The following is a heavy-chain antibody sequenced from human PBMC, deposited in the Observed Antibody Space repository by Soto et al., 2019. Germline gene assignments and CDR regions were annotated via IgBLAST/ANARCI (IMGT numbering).Heavy chain of an antibody. CDR3: ARVKLQFRWFDP. J-gene: IGHJ5*02. CDR1: GYTFTGYY. V-gene: IGHV1-2*02. CDR2: INPNSGGT. Sequence: ASVKVSFKASGYTFTGYYMHRLRQAPGQGLEWMGWINPNSGGTNYAQKFQGRVTMTRDTSISTAYMELSRLRSDDTAVYYCARVKLQFRWFDPWGQGTLVTVSS. D-gene: IGHD5-12*01.